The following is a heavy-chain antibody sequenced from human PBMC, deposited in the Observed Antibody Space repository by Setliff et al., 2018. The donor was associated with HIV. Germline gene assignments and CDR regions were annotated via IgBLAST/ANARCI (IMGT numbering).Heavy chain of an antibody. D-gene: IGHD6-13*01. CDR3: ARRDGRSMNAFQI. CDR2: IYPDDSNI. Sequence: GESLKISCKAVDYTFTTYWIGWVRQMPGEGLEWMGIIYPDDSNIRYNPSFQGQVTISADKSITTAYLEIHNLKASDTATYYCARRDGRSMNAFQIWGPGTMVTVS. CDR1: DYTFTTYW. J-gene: IGHJ3*01. V-gene: IGHV5-51*01.